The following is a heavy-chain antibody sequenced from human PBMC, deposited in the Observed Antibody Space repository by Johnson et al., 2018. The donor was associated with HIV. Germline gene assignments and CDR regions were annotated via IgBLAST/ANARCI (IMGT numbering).Heavy chain of an antibody. CDR3: ARARRYSSSWPDAFDI. D-gene: IGHD6-13*01. Sequence: VQLVESGGGSVQPGGSLRLSCAASGFTFSSYDMHWVRQATGKGLEWVSAIGTAGDTYYPGSVKGRFTISRENAKNSLYLQMNSLRAGDTAVYYCARARRYSSSWPDAFDIWGQGTMVTVSS. V-gene: IGHV3-13*01. J-gene: IGHJ3*02. CDR2: IGTAGDT. CDR1: GFTFSSYD.